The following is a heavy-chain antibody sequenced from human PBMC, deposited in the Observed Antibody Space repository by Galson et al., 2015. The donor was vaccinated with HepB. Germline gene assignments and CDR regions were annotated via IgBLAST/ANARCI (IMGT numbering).Heavy chain of an antibody. D-gene: IGHD3-3*01. CDR2: ISGRGGST. J-gene: IGHJ4*02. V-gene: IGHV3-23*01. CDR3: AKDASDFWSGHEFDY. CDR1: GFTFSSYA. Sequence: SLRLSCAASGFTFSSYAMSWVRQAPGKGLEWISAISGRGGSTYYADSVKGRFTISRDNSKNTQYLQMNSLRAEDTAVYYCAKDASDFWSGHEFDYWGQGTLVTVSS.